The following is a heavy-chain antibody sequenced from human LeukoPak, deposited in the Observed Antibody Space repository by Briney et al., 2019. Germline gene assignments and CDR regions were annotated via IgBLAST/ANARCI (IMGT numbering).Heavy chain of an antibody. V-gene: IGHV3-9*01. D-gene: IGHD3-22*01. J-gene: IGHJ6*03. CDR3: ARHYYDSRYPTSGYYMDV. Sequence: PGRSLRLSCAASGFTFDDYGMHWVRQAPGKGLEWVSGISWNSGSIGYADSVKGRFTISRDNAKNSLYLQMNSLRAEDTALYYCARHYYDSRYPTSGYYMDVWGKGTTVTVSS. CDR1: GFTFDDYG. CDR2: ISWNSGSI.